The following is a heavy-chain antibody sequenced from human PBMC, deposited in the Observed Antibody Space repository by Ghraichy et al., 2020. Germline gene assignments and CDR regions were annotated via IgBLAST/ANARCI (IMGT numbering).Heavy chain of an antibody. V-gene: IGHV4-38-2*02. Sequence: SETLSLTCTVSGYSISSGYYWGWIRQPPGKGLEWIGSIYHSGSTYYNPSLKSQVTISVDTSKNQFSLKLSSVTAADTAVYYCARLGGSSGRYYFDYWGQGTLVTVSS. CDR3: ARLGGSSGRYYFDY. J-gene: IGHJ4*02. CDR1: GYSISSGYY. D-gene: IGHD1-26*01. CDR2: IYHSGST.